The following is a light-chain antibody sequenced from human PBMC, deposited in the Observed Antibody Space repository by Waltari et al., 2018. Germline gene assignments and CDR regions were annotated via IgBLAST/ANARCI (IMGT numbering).Light chain of an antibody. V-gene: IGLV2-14*01. CDR1: SSDVGAYNY. CDR2: EVS. J-gene: IGLJ1*01. CDR3: SSFTGSDTHV. Sequence: QSALTQPASVSGSPGQSITISCTGTSSDVGAYNYVSWYQQYPGKAPKLMIYEVSHRPSGLSNRFSGYKSGNAASLPISGLQAEDEADYYCSSFTGSDTHVFGTGTKVTVL.